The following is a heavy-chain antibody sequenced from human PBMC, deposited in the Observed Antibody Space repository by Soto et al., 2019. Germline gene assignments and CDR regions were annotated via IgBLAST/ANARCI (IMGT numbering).Heavy chain of an antibody. CDR2: INPNSGGT. Sequence: ASVKVSCKASGYTFSGYYIHWLRQAPGQGLKWMGWINPNSGGTNYAQKLQGRVTVTRDTPTSTAYMELSRLTSDDTAVYYCARSLTEGYCTITGCYTRPLYGMDVWGQGTTVTVSS. D-gene: IGHD2-2*02. V-gene: IGHV1-2*02. CDR3: ARSLTEGYCTITGCYTRPLYGMDV. CDR1: GYTFSGYY. J-gene: IGHJ6*02.